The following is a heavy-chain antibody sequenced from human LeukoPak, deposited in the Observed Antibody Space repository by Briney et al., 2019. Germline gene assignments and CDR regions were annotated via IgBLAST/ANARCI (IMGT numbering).Heavy chain of an antibody. CDR3: ARGNWNDEYNWFDP. D-gene: IGHD1-20*01. CDR2: IYSGGST. V-gene: IGHV3-53*01. Sequence: PGGSLRLSCAASGFTVSSNYMSWVRQAPGKGLEWVSVIYSGGSTYYADSVKGRFTISRDNSKNTLYLQMNSLRAEDTAVYYCARGNWNDEYNWFDPWGQGTLVTVSS. J-gene: IGHJ5*02. CDR1: GFTVSSNY.